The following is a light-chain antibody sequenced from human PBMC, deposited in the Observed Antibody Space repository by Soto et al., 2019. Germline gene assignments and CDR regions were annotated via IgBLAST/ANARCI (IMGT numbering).Light chain of an antibody. CDR3: AAWDDSLNGLV. CDR2: ANN. CDR1: RSNIGINA. V-gene: IGLV1-44*01. Sequence: QSVLTQPPSVSGTPGQRVSISCSGSRSNIGINAVDWYHQLPGTAPKVLIYANNQRPSGVPDRFSGSKSGTSASLAINGLKSDDEAHYYCAAWDDSLNGLVFGGGTKLTDL. J-gene: IGLJ2*01.